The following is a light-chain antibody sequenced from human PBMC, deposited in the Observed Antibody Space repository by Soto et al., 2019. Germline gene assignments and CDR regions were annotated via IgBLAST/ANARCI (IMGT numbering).Light chain of an antibody. CDR1: SSDVGNYDL. V-gene: IGLV2-23*02. Sequence: QSALTQPASVSGSPGQSITISCTGTSSDVGNYDLVSWYQQHPGKAPKLLIYEVTKRPSGVSTRFSGSKSGNTASLTISGLQAEYEADYSCCSYATTSPVVFGGGTQLTFL. CDR2: EVT. CDR3: CSYATTSPVV. J-gene: IGLJ2*01.